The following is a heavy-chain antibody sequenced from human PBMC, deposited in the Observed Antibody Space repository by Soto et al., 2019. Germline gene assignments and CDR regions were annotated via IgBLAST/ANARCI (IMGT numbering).Heavy chain of an antibody. CDR1: GYTFNTSA. Sequence: ASVKVSCKASGYTFNTSAITWVRQAPGQGLEWMGWISTYNGNTNYAQKFQGRVTMTTDTSTTTAYMELGNLRSDDTAIYFCARVVLRYFDWLPVGGYNWIDPWGQGTLVTVSS. V-gene: IGHV1-18*01. CDR3: ARVVLRYFDWLPVGGYNWIDP. J-gene: IGHJ5*02. CDR2: ISTYNGNT. D-gene: IGHD3-9*01.